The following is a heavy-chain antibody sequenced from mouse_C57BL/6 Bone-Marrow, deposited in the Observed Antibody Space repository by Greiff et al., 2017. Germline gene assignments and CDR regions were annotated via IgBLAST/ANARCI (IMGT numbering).Heavy chain of an antibody. V-gene: IGHV5-4*01. D-gene: IGHD2-3*01. J-gene: IGHJ4*01. CDR2: ISDGGSYT. CDR3: AREMDGYYNAMDY. Sequence: EVKLVESGGGLVKPGGSLKLSCAASGFTFSSYAMSWVRQTPEKRLEWVATISDGGSYTYYPDNVKGRFTISRDNAKNNLYLQMSHLKSEDTAMYYCAREMDGYYNAMDYWGQGTSVTVSS. CDR1: GFTFSSYA.